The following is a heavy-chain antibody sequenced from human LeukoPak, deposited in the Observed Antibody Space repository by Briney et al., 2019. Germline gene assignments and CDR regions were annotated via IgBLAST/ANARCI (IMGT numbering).Heavy chain of an antibody. CDR2: IIPIFGTA. D-gene: IGHD5-24*01. Sequence: SVKVSCKASGGTFSSYAISWVRQAPGQGLEWMGGIIPIFGTANYAQKFQGRVTITADESTSTAYMELSSLRSEDTAVYYCARPMATFDAFDIWGQGTMVTVSS. V-gene: IGHV1-69*13. CDR1: GGTFSSYA. CDR3: ARPMATFDAFDI. J-gene: IGHJ3*02.